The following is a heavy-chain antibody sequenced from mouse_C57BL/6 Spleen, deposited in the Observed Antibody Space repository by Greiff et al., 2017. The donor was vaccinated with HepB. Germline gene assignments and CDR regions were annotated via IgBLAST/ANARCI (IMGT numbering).Heavy chain of an antibody. J-gene: IGHJ2*01. CDR3: ARSYEDFDY. CDR2: INPNNGGT. CDR1: GYTFTDYY. D-gene: IGHD2-3*01. V-gene: IGHV1-26*01. Sequence: VQLKQSGPELVKPGASVKISCKASGYTFTDYYMNWVKQSHGKSLEWIGDINPNNGGTSYNQKFKGKATLTVDKSSSTAYMELRSLTSEDSAVYYCARSYEDFDYWGQGTTLTVSS.